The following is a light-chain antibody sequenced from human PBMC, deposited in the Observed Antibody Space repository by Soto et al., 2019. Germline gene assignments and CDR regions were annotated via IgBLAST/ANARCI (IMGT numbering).Light chain of an antibody. CDR1: SSNIGSNY. Sequence: QTVVTQPPSASGTPGQRVTISCSGSSSNIGSNYVYWYQQLPGTAPKVLIYRNNQRPSGVPDRFSGSKSDTSSSLAISGLRSEDEADYYCAVWDDSLSGPVFGGGTKLTVL. CDR3: AVWDDSLSGPV. CDR2: RNN. V-gene: IGLV1-47*01. J-gene: IGLJ3*02.